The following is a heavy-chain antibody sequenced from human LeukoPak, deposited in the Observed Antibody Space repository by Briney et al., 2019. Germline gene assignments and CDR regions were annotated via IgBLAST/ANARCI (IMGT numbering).Heavy chain of an antibody. D-gene: IGHD6-19*01. J-gene: IGHJ4*02. CDR3: ARPPPTSSGWYFDY. Sequence: GRSLRLSCAASGFTFSSYAMHWVRQAPGKGLEWVAVISYDGSNKYYADSVKGRFTISRDNSKNTLYLQMNSLRAEDTAVHYCARPPPTSSGWYFDYWGQGTLVTVSS. CDR2: ISYDGSNK. CDR1: GFTFSSYA. V-gene: IGHV3-30*04.